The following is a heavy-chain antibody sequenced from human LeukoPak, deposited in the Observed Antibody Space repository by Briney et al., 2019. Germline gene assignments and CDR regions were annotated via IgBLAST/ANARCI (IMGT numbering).Heavy chain of an antibody. V-gene: IGHV4-34*01. J-gene: IGHJ4*02. D-gene: IGHD5-24*01. CDR1: GGPFSDYY. CDR3: ARGEGARDGYNYEGPFYFDY. Sequence: SETLSLTCAVYGGPFSDYYWSWIRQPPGKGLEWIGKINHSGSTNYRPSLKSRVTISIDTSKNQFSLKLKSMTAADTAVYYCARGEGARDGYNYEGPFYFDYWGQGTLVTVSS. CDR2: INHSGST.